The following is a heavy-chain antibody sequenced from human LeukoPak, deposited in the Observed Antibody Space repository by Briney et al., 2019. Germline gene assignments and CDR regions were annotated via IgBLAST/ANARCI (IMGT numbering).Heavy chain of an antibody. D-gene: IGHD5-24*01. Sequence: GGSLRLSCAASGFTLRSYWMSWVRQAPGKGLEWVANINQDGSEGYYVDSVKGRFTISRDNAKNSLYLHMSSLRADDTAVYYCARDYGDGNWGQGTLVTVSS. V-gene: IGHV3-7*01. CDR3: ARDYGDGN. J-gene: IGHJ4*02. CDR2: INQDGSEG. CDR1: GFTLRSYW.